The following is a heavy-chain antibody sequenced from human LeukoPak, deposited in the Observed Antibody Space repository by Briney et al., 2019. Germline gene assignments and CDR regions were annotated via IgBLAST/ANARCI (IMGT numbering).Heavy chain of an antibody. CDR1: GYTFTDYY. J-gene: IGHJ4*02. CDR2: LNTKSGDT. Sequence: SVKVSCKASGYTFTDYYIHWVREAHGQGLELMGWLNTKSGDTNYAQKFQGRVSITRDTSISTAYMDLSDLRSDDTAVYYCARGRNIEMTTMSGGSDYWGQGTLVTVSS. CDR3: ARGRNIEMTTMSGGSDY. D-gene: IGHD5-24*01. V-gene: IGHV1-2*02.